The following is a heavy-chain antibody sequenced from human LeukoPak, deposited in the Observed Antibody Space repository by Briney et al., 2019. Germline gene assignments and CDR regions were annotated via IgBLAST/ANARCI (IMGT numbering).Heavy chain of an antibody. J-gene: IGHJ4*02. D-gene: IGHD3-10*01. CDR1: GGSVSSGSYY. Sequence: SETLSLTCTVSGGSVSSGSYYWSWIRQPPGKGLEWIGYIYYSGSTNYNPSLKSRVTISVDTSKNQFSLKLSSVTAADTAVYYCARDGEFGELPDYWGQGTLVTVSS. CDR3: ARDGEFGELPDY. CDR2: IYYSGST. V-gene: IGHV4-61*01.